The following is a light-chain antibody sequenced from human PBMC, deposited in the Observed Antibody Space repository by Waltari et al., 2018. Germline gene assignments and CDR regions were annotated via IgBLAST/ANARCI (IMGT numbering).Light chain of an antibody. CDR2: EAS. V-gene: IGKV5-2*01. CDR1: QDIDDD. CDR3: LHHDTFPYT. Sequence: ETTLTQSPAFMPATPGDSVDISCKASQDIDDDMNWYQRKPGAAPILIIQEASTLVPGLPPRFSGSGYGTDFTLTINNIESEDAAYYFCLHHDTFPYTFGQGTKLEIK. J-gene: IGKJ2*01.